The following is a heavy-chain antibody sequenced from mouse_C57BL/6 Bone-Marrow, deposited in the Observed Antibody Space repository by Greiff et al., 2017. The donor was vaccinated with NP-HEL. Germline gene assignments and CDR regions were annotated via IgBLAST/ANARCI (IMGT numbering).Heavy chain of an antibody. CDR2: ISYDGSN. Sequence: VQLQQSGPGLVKPSQSLSLTCSVTGYSITSGYYWNWIRQFPGNKLEWMGYISYDGSNNYNPSLKNRISITRDTSKNQFFLKLNSVTTEDTATYYCAREGGYYGFDYWGQGTTLTVSS. CDR1: GYSITSGYY. J-gene: IGHJ2*01. D-gene: IGHD1-1*02. V-gene: IGHV3-6*01. CDR3: AREGGYYGFDY.